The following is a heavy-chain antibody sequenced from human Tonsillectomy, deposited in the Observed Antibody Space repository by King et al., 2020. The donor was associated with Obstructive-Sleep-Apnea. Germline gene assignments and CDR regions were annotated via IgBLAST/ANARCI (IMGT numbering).Heavy chain of an antibody. V-gene: IGHV4-59*01. D-gene: IGHD3-10*01. J-gene: IGHJ6*02. CDR1: GGSISSYY. CDR3: AKSVLLWFGEFPWGGGMDV. Sequence: QLQESGPGLVKPSETLSLTCTVSGGSISSYYWSWIRQPPGKGLEWIGYIYYSGSTNYNPSLKSRVTISVDTSKNQFSLKLSSVTAADTAVYYCAKSVLLWFGEFPWGGGMDVWGQGTTVTVSS. CDR2: IYYSGST.